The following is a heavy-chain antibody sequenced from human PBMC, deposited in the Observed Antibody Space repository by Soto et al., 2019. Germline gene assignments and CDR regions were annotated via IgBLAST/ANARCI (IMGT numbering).Heavy chain of an antibody. CDR3: ARGLRNYYDRSGLHY. CDR1: EFTFSNYE. D-gene: IGHD3-22*01. Sequence: VGSLRLSCVGSEFTFSNYEMNWVRQAPGKGLEWVSYISYTGSTIYYADSVRGRFTISRDNSKNSLYLQMNSLRAEDTAVYYCARGLRNYYDRSGLHYWGQGTLVTVSS. V-gene: IGHV3-48*03. J-gene: IGHJ4*02. CDR2: ISYTGSTI.